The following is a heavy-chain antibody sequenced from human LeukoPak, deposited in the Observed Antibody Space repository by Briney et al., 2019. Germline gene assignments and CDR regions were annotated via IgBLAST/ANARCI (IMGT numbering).Heavy chain of an antibody. V-gene: IGHV3-21*01. CDR3: VRAGYDILTGYSYYFDY. D-gene: IGHD3-9*01. J-gene: IGHJ4*02. Sequence: GGSLRLSCAASGFTFSSHSMNWVRQAPGKGLEWVSFISSSSNYIYYADSVEGRFTISRDNAKNSLYLQMNSLRAEDTAVYYCVRAGYDILTGYSYYFDYWGQGTLVTVSS. CDR1: GFTFSSHS. CDR2: ISSSSNYI.